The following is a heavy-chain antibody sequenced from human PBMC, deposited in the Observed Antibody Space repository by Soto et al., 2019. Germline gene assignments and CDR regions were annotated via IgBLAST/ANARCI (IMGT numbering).Heavy chain of an antibody. J-gene: IGHJ3*02. Sequence: QVQLQESGPGLVKPSQTLSLTCTVSGGSISSGGYYWSWIRQHPGKGLEWIGYIYYSGSTYYNPSLKSRVTISVDTSKNQFSLKLSSVTAADTAVYYCARDFSGYAMSDAFDIWGQGTMVTVSS. V-gene: IGHV4-31*03. CDR1: GGSISSGGYY. CDR3: ARDFSGYAMSDAFDI. D-gene: IGHD2-15*01. CDR2: IYYSGST.